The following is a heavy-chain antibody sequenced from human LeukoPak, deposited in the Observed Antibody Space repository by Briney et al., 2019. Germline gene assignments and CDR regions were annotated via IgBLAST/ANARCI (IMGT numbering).Heavy chain of an antibody. J-gene: IGHJ4*02. CDR3: ARDYDNSGYNARFEY. CDR1: GFTFSRYW. CDR2: IKQDGGEI. V-gene: IGHV3-7*01. D-gene: IGHD3-22*01. Sequence: GGSLRLSCAASGFTFSRYWMSWVRQAPGKGLEWVANIKQDGGEIYYVDSVKGRFSISRDNAKRTLYLQLNSLRAEDTAVYYCARDYDNSGYNARFEYWGQGTLVTVSS.